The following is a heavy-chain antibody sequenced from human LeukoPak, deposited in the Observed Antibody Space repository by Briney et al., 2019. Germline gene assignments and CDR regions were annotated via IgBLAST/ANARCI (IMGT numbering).Heavy chain of an antibody. V-gene: IGHV4-39*01. D-gene: IGHD4-11*01. J-gene: IGHJ4*02. Sequence: SETLSFTCSVSGGSITSSSYYWGWIRQSPEKGLEWIGSIYYTGGTYYSPSLKSRVTMSVDTSKNQFSLILSSVTAADTAVYYCARHGGTRVTLVEVYYFDYWGQGTLVTVSS. CDR2: IYYTGGT. CDR1: GGSITSSSYY. CDR3: ARHGGTRVTLVEVYYFDY.